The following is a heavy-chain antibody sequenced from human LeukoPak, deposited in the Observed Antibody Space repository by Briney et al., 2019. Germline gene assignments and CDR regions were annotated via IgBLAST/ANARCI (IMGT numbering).Heavy chain of an antibody. CDR1: GDSVSSGNYY. Sequence: SETLSLTCTVSGDSVSSGNYYLSWIRQPPGKGLDWVTYMSPSGTTKYNPSLKSRVTTSVDTSRTQFSLRLSSVTAADTAVYYCARGQDDRSGTFDYWGQGILVTVSS. V-gene: IGHV4-61*01. CDR3: ARGQDDRSGTFDY. CDR2: MSPSGTT. J-gene: IGHJ4*02. D-gene: IGHD3-22*01.